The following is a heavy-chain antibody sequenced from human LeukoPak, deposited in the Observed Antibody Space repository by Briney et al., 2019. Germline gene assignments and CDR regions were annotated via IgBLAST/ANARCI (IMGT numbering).Heavy chain of an antibody. CDR2: ISHSSSYI. CDR1: GFTFSSYS. D-gene: IGHD4-17*01. V-gene: IGHV3-21*01. CDR3: ARPDTVTNPDY. J-gene: IGHJ4*02. Sequence: GGSLRLSCAASGFTFSSYSMNWVRQAPGKGLEWVSSISHSSSYIYYADSVKGRFTISRDNAKNSLYLQMNSLRAEDTAVYYCARPDTVTNPDYWGQGTLVTVSS.